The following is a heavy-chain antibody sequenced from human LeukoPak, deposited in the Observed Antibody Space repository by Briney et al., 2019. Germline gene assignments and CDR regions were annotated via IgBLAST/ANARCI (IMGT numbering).Heavy chain of an antibody. Sequence: PSETLSLTCTVSGGSISSSSYYWGWIRQPPGKGLEWIGSIYYSGSTYYNPSLKSRVTISVDTSKNQFSLKLSSVTAADTAVYYCARDGSHSSSWYSVGDYWGQGTLVTVSS. D-gene: IGHD6-13*01. V-gene: IGHV4-39*07. CDR3: ARDGSHSSSWYSVGDY. J-gene: IGHJ4*02. CDR1: GGSISSSSYY. CDR2: IYYSGST.